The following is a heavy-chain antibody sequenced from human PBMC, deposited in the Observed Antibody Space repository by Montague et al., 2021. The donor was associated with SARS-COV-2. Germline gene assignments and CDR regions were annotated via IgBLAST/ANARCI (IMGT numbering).Heavy chain of an antibody. D-gene: IGHD6-13*01. CDR3: VSHIAAAGIDY. CDR2: ISSSSSYT. V-gene: IGHV3-11*06. Sequence: SLRLSCAASGSTFSDYYMSWIRQAPGKGLEWVSYISSSSSYTNYADSVKGRFTISRDNAKNSLYLQMNSLRAEDTAVYYCVSHIAAAGIDYWGQGTLVTVSS. CDR1: GSTFSDYY. J-gene: IGHJ4*02.